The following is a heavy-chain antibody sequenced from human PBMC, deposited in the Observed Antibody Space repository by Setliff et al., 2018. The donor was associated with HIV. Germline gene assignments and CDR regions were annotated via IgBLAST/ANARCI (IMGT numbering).Heavy chain of an antibody. CDR1: GGSMNSDSYS. Sequence: KTSETLSLTCTVSGGSMNSDSYSWTWLRQPAGKGLEWIGHIYSTGNTNYNSSLKSRVTMSIETSKNQFSLKLTSVTAADTAVYYCARDDDKLFDYWGQGALVTVSS. D-gene: IGHD3-22*01. CDR2: IYSTGNT. CDR3: ARDDDKLFDY. V-gene: IGHV4-61*09. J-gene: IGHJ4*02.